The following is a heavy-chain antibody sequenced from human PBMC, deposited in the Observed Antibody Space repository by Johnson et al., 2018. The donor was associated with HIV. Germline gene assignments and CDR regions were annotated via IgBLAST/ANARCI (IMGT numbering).Heavy chain of an antibody. Sequence: QVQLVESGGGVVQPGRSLRLFCAASGFTFNSYAMHWVRQAPGKGLEWVAVISYDGSNKYYADSVKGRFTISRDNSKNTLYLQMNSLRAEDTAVYYCARDKVDDAFDNWGQGTMVTVSS. V-gene: IGHV3-30-3*01. CDR2: ISYDGSNK. CDR3: ARDKVDDAFDN. CDR1: GFTFNSYA. D-gene: IGHD1-26*01. J-gene: IGHJ3*02.